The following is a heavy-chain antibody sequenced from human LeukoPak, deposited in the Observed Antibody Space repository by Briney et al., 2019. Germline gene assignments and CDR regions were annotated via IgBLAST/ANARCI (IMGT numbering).Heavy chain of an antibody. Sequence: SETLSLTCTVSSASVNSYFWGWVRQPAGKGLEWLGRIYTTGTTYYNPSLKSRLTLSIETSKSQFSLTLRSATAADTAVYFCGRQGYTSAYHFFDYWSLGTLVTVSS. CDR1: SASVNSYF. CDR3: GRQGYTSAYHFFDY. D-gene: IGHD3-3*02. CDR2: IYTTGTT. V-gene: IGHV4-4*07. J-gene: IGHJ4*02.